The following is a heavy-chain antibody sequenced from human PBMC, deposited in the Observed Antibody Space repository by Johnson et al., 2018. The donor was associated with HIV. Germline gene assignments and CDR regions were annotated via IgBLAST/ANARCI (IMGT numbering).Heavy chain of an antibody. CDR3: ARSHRPYSYAGGAAFDI. CDR2: ISSSGSTI. D-gene: IGHD5-18*01. CDR1: GFTFSDHY. J-gene: IGHJ3*02. V-gene: IGHV3-11*04. Sequence: QVQVVESGGGLVKPGGSLRLSCAASGFTFSDHYMSWIRQAPGKGLEWVSYISSSGSTIYYADSVKGRFTISRDNSKNTLYLHMNSLRAEDTAVYYCARSHRPYSYAGGAAFDIWGQGTKVTVSA.